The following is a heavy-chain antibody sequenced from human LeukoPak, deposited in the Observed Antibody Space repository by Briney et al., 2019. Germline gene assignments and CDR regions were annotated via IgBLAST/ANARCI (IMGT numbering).Heavy chain of an antibody. D-gene: IGHD3-3*01. V-gene: IGHV4-59*01. CDR1: GGSISSYY. J-gene: IGHJ3*02. CDR2: IYYSGST. CDR3: AGGIFGVIINAFDI. Sequence: SETLSLTCTVSGGSISSYYWSWIRQPPGKGLEWIGYIYYSGSTNYNPSLRSRVIISVDTSKNQFSLKLSSVTAADTAVYYCAGGIFGVIINAFDIWGQGTMVTVSS.